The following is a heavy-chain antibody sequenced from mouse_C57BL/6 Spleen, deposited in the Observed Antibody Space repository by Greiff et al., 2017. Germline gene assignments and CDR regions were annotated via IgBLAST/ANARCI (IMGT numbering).Heavy chain of an antibody. D-gene: IGHD2-10*02. CDR1: GYTFTSYW. V-gene: IGHV1-59*01. J-gene: IGHJ2*01. CDR3: AREGYGNYDFDY. CDR2: IDPSDSYT. Sequence: VQLQQPGAELVRPGTSVKLSCKASGYTFTSYWMHWVKQRPGQGLEWIGVIDPSDSYTNYNQKFKGKATLTVDTSSSTAYMQLSSLTSEDSAVYYCAREGYGNYDFDYWGQGTTLTVSS.